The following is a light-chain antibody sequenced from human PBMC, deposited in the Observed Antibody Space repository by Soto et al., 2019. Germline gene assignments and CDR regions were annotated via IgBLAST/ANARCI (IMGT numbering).Light chain of an antibody. CDR1: QSVSSD. V-gene: IGKV3-20*01. CDR2: DAS. CDR3: QQFSSYPLT. J-gene: IGKJ4*01. Sequence: EIVMTQSPATLSVSPGERATLSCRASQSVSSDLAWYHQKPGQAPRLLIYDASSRATGIPDRFSGGGSGTDFTLTISRLEPEDFAVYYCQQFSSYPLTFGGGTKMDIK.